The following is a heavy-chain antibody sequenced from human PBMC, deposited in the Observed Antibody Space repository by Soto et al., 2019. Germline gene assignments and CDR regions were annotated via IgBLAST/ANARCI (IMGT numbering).Heavy chain of an antibody. CDR2: IIPIFGTA. V-gene: IGHV1-69*12. Sequence: QVQLVQSGAEVKKPGSSVKVSCKASGGTFSSYAISWVRQAPGQGLEWMGGIIPIFGTANYAQKFQGRVTITADESTSTAYMELSSLRSEDTAVYYGARIRSGSYSRRYNWFDPWGQGTLVTVSS. D-gene: IGHD3-10*01. J-gene: IGHJ5*02. CDR3: ARIRSGSYSRRYNWFDP. CDR1: GGTFSSYA.